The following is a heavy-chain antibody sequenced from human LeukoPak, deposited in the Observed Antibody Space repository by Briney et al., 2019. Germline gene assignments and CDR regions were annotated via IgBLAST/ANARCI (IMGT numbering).Heavy chain of an antibody. CDR3: ARGRDTAMALGY. CDR2: ISSGSSTI. V-gene: IGHV3-48*01. CDR1: GFTFSSYA. J-gene: IGHJ4*02. D-gene: IGHD5-18*01. Sequence: GGSLRLSCAASGFTFSSYAMSWVRQAPGKGLEWVSYISSGSSTIYYADSVKGRFTISRDNAKNSLYLQMNSLRVEDTAVYYCARGRDTAMALGYWGQGTLVTVSS.